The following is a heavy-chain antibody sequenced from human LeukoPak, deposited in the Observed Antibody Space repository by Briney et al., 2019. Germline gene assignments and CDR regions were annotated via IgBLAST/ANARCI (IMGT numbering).Heavy chain of an antibody. CDR3: ARVHNTDPPFDH. D-gene: IGHD1-14*01. CDR1: GFNLDDYA. V-gene: IGHV3-30*04. Sequence: RGSLRLSCAASGFNLDDYAMHWVRQAPGKGLDWVAVISYDGVNKYYADSVKGRFTVTRDNSKNTLYLQMNSLRAEDTALYYCARVHNTDPPFDHWGQGTLVTVSS. J-gene: IGHJ4*02. CDR2: ISYDGVNK.